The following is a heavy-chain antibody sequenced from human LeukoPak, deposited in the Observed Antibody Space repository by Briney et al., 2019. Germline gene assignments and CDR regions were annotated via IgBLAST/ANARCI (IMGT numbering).Heavy chain of an antibody. V-gene: IGHV4-4*07. CDR2: IYTSGST. J-gene: IGHJ4*02. CDR3: ARGKNTVTNHIYFDY. D-gene: IGHD4-17*01. Sequence: PSETLSLTCTVSGGSISSYYWSWVRQPAGKGLEWIGRIYTSGSTNYNPSLKSRVTMSVDTSKNQSSLKLSSVTAADTAVYYCARGKNTVTNHIYFDYWGQGTLVTVSS. CDR1: GGSISSYY.